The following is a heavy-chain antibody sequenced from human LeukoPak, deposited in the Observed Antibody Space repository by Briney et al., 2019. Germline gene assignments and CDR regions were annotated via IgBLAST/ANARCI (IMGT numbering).Heavy chain of an antibody. V-gene: IGHV4-4*07. CDR1: GGSINSYY. J-gene: IGHJ4*02. Sequence: SETLSLTCTVSGGSINSYYWSWTWQPAGKGLEWIGRIYSSGSTNYNPSLKSRVSMSVDTSKNQFSLKLTSVTAADTAVYYCARGGKATVVTMWGQGILVTVSS. D-gene: IGHD4-23*01. CDR2: IYSSGST. CDR3: ARGGKATVVTM.